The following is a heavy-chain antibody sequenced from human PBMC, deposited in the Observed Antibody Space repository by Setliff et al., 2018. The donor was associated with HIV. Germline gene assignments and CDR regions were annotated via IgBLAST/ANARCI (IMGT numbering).Heavy chain of an antibody. CDR1: GGTFRSKG. D-gene: IGHD3-22*01. J-gene: IGHJ5*02. V-gene: IGHV1-69*13. CDR3: ARDREGVRLSMIIEGPFDP. CDR2: IIPIFGTP. Sequence: SVKVSCKASGGTFRSKGISWVRQAPGQGLEWMGGIIPIFGTPDYAQKFQGRVTITADESTSTAYMELSSLRSDDTAVYYCARDREGVRLSMIIEGPFDPWGQGTLVTVSS.